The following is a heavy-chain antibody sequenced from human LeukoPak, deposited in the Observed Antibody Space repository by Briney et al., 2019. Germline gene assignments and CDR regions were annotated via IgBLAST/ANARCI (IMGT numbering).Heavy chain of an antibody. CDR2: ISAYNGNT. CDR3: ARYGWPVAGTALTLDY. V-gene: IGHV1-18*01. D-gene: IGHD6-19*01. CDR1: GYTFTTYG. J-gene: IGHJ4*02. Sequence: GASVKVSCKASGYTFTTYGISWVRQAPGQGLEWMGWISAYNGNTNYAQKLQGRVTMTTDTSTSTAYMELRSLRPDDTAVYYCARYGWPVAGTALTLDYWGQGTLVTVSS.